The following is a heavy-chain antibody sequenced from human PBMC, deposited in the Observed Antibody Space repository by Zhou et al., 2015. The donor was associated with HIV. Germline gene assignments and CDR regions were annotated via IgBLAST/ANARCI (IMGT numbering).Heavy chain of an antibody. CDR1: GGTFSSYA. CDR3: ASKNGSGSYSLYYYYGMDV. V-gene: IGHV1-69*01. Sequence: QVQLVQSGAEVKKPGSSVKVSCKASGGTFSSYAISWVRQAPGQGLEWMGGIIPIFGTANYAQKFQGRVTITADESTSTAYMELSSLRSEDTAVYYCASKNGSGSYSLYYYYGMDVWGQGTTVTVSS. CDR2: IIPIFGTA. D-gene: IGHD3-10*01. J-gene: IGHJ6*02.